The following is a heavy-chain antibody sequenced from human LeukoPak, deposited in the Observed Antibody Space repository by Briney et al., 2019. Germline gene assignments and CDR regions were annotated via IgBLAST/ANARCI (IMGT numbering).Heavy chain of an antibody. D-gene: IGHD6-13*01. CDR1: GYSISSGYY. Sequence: KPSETLSLTCTVSGYSISSGYYWGWIRQPPGKGLEWIGSIYHSGSTYYNPSLKSRVTISVDTSKNQFSLKLSSVTAADTAAYYCARAFFSSTGPYGGNWFDPWGQGTLVTVSS. CDR2: IYHSGST. V-gene: IGHV4-38-2*02. CDR3: ARAFFSSTGPYGGNWFDP. J-gene: IGHJ5*02.